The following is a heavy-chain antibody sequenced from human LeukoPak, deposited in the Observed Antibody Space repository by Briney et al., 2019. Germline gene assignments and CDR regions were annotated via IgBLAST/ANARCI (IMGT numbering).Heavy chain of an antibody. CDR1: GFTFSNYA. D-gene: IGHD2-2*01. CDR3: AKLLVVPAAKGAYFDY. Sequence: PGGSLRLSCAASGFTFSNYAMSWVRQAPGKGLEWVSTISGSGGSTYYADSVEGRFTISRDNSKNTLYLQMNSLRAEDTAVYYCAKLLVVPAAKGAYFDYWGQGTLVTVSS. CDR2: ISGSGGST. J-gene: IGHJ4*02. V-gene: IGHV3-23*01.